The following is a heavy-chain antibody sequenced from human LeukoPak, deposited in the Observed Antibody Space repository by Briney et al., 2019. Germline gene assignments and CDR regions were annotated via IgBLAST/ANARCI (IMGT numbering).Heavy chain of an antibody. V-gene: IGHV4-39*07. CDR1: GGSISSSSYY. J-gene: IGHJ5*02. Sequence: SETLSLTCTVSGGSISSSSYYWGWIRQPPGKGLEWIGSIYYSGSTYYNPSLKGRVTISVDTSKNQFSLKLSSVTAADTAVYYCARSYDFWSGFLPWGWFDPWGQGTLVTVSS. D-gene: IGHD3-3*01. CDR3: ARSYDFWSGFLPWGWFDP. CDR2: IYYSGST.